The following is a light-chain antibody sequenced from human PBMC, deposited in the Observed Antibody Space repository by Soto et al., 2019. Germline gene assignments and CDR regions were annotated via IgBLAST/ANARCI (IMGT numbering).Light chain of an antibody. J-gene: IGKJ1*01. V-gene: IGKV3-20*01. Sequence: EIVLTQSPGTLSLSPGERATLSCRASQSVSNNYLAWYQQKPGQAPRRLIFGASGRATGIPDRFSGSGSGTDFTLTISRLEPEDFAVYYGQQYGTSPTFGQGTKVEIK. CDR1: QSVSNNY. CDR2: GAS. CDR3: QQYGTSPT.